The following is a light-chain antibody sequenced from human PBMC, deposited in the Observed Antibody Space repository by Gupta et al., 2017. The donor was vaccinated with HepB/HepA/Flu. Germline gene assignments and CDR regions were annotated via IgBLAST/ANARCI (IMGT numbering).Light chain of an antibody. J-gene: IGLJ2*01. V-gene: IGLV2-18*02. CDR1: SSDIGTYNR. Sequence: QSALTQPPSVSGSPGQSVTISCTGTSSDIGTYNRASWYQQPPGTAPKLMIYEVTHRPSGVPDRFSGSKSGNTASLTISGLQAEDEADYYCSSYTMSRTVIFGGGTRLTVL. CDR3: SSYTMSRTVI. CDR2: EVT.